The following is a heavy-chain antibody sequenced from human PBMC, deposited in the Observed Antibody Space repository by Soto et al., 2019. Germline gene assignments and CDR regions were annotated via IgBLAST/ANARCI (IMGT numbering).Heavy chain of an antibody. Sequence: PSQSIPLTCAVYGGRPNKYYWTWVRQPPGKGLEWFGEVDPGGEATYKPSRQSRVSISLDTSNNHFSLKMTSVTAADTAIYFCARAERCPRSWFGPWGQGTQVTVSS. CDR1: GGRPNKYY. CDR2: VDPGGEA. D-gene: IGHD4-17*01. J-gene: IGHJ5*02. V-gene: IGHV4-34*01. CDR3: ARAERCPRSWFGP.